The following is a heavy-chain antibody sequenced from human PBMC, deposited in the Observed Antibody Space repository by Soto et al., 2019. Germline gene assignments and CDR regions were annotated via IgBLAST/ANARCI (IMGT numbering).Heavy chain of an antibody. D-gene: IGHD2-2*01. J-gene: IGHJ6*02. CDR3: AGVPHELVPAAAYYYYYGMDV. Sequence: SVKVSGKASGGTFSSYAISWVRQAPGQGLEWMGGIIPIFGTANYAQKFQGRVTITADESTSTAYMELSSLRSEDTAVYYCAGVPHELVPAAAYYYYYGMDVWGQGTTVTVS. V-gene: IGHV1-69*13. CDR2: IIPIFGTA. CDR1: GGTFSSYA.